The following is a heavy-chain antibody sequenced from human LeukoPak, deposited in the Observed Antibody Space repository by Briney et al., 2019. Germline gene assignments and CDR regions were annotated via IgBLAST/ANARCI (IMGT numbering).Heavy chain of an antibody. CDR2: IIPILGIA. CDR1: GGTFSSYA. J-gene: IGHJ5*02. V-gene: IGHV1-69*04. Sequence: ASVKVSCKASGGTFSSYAISWVRQAPGQGLEWMGRIIPILGIANYAQKFQGRVTITADKPTSTAYMELSSLRSEDTAVYYCARVNYDILTGYTAWFDPWGQGTLVTVSS. CDR3: ARVNYDILTGYTAWFDP. D-gene: IGHD3-9*01.